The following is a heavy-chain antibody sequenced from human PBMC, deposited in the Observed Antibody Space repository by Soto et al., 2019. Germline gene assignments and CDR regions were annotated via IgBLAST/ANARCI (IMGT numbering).Heavy chain of an antibody. D-gene: IGHD6-13*01. CDR1: GYTFSTYA. Sequence: QVNLVQSGAEVRRPGASVKVSCKTSGYTFSTYAMHWVRQAPGQRLEWMGWINAGNGNTKYSQNFEGRVTITRDTSASTVYMELNSLRSEDTAVYYCARDQQLRNWFDRWGQGTLVTVSS. J-gene: IGHJ5*02. CDR2: INAGNGNT. CDR3: ARDQQLRNWFDR. V-gene: IGHV1-3*01.